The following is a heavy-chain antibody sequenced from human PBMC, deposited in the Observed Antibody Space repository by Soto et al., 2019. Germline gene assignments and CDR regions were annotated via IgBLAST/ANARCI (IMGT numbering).Heavy chain of an antibody. J-gene: IGHJ5*02. V-gene: IGHV3-64*01. CDR3: ARAVVVVAATDWWFDP. CDR2: ISSNGGST. Sequence: EVQLVESGGGLVQPGGSLRLSCAASGFTFSSYAMHWVRQAPGKGLEYVSAISSNGGSTYYANSVKGRFTISRDNSKNTLYLQMGSLRAEDMAVYYCARAVVVVAATDWWFDPWGQGTLVTVSS. CDR1: GFTFSSYA. D-gene: IGHD2-15*01.